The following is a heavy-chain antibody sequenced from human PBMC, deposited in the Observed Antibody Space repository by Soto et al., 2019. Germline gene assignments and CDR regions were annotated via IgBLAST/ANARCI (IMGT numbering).Heavy chain of an antibody. J-gene: IGHJ5*02. D-gene: IGHD3-10*01. V-gene: IGHV3-74*01. Sequence: EVQLVESGGGLVQPGGSLRLSCAASGFTFSDYWMQRVRQAPGEGLVWVSRINSGGSGTNYADSVKGRFTISRDNAKNTVHLQMNSLRAEDTAVYYCARDEYGSGSYDPWGQGTLVTVSS. CDR3: ARDEYGSGSYDP. CDR2: INSGGSGT. CDR1: GFTFSDYW.